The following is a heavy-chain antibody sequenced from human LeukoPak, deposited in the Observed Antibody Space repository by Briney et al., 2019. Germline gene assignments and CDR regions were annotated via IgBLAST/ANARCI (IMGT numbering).Heavy chain of an antibody. V-gene: IGHV4-4*08. CDR2: ISSSGTT. CDR3: ARDIRPRGYGEENWFDP. J-gene: IGHJ5*02. Sequence: SETLSLTCTVSGGSINGFYWSWLRQPPGKGLEWIGYISSSGTTNYNPSLKSRVTVSLDMSKNQFSLKLSSVTAADTAVYYCARDIRPRGYGEENWFDPWGQGTLVTVSS. CDR1: GGSINGFY. D-gene: IGHD4-17*01.